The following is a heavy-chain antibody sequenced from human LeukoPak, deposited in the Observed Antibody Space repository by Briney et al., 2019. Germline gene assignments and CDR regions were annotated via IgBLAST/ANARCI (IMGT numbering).Heavy chain of an antibody. V-gene: IGHV3-43D*03. D-gene: IGHD2-2*01. CDR3: AKDTCSSTSCYMDV. CDR2: ISWDGGST. Sequence: GGSLSLSCAASGFTFDDYAMHWLRQAPGKGVEWVSLISWDGGSTYYADSVKGRFTISRDNSKNSLYLQMNSLRAEDTALYYCAKDTCSSTSCYMDVWGKGTTVTVSS. J-gene: IGHJ6*03. CDR1: GFTFDDYA.